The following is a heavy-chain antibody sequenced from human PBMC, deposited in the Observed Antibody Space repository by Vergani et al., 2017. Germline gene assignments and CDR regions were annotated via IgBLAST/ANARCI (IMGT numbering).Heavy chain of an antibody. Sequence: EVQLVESGGGLVQPGGSLRLSCAASGFTVSSIYMSWVRQAPGKGLEWVSVIYSGGSTYYADSVKGRFTISRHNSKNTLYLQMNSMRAEDTAVYYCASDLVDIVATTTYYYYYDGMDVWGQGTTVTVSS. CDR1: GFTVSSIY. CDR2: IYSGGST. J-gene: IGHJ6*02. CDR3: ASDLVDIVATTTYYYYYDGMDV. V-gene: IGHV3-53*04. D-gene: IGHD5-12*01.